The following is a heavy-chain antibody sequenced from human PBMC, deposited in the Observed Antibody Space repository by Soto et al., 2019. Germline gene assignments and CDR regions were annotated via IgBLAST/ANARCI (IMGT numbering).Heavy chain of an antibody. CDR3: ARITIFGVVQN. CDR1: GGSISSGGYY. J-gene: IGHJ4*02. CDR2: IYYSGST. Sequence: PSEPLSLTCTVSGGSISSGGYYWSWIRQHPGKGLEWIGYIYYSGSTYYNPSLKSRVTISVDTSKNQFSLKLSSVTAADTAVYYCARITIFGVVQNWGQGTLVTVSS. V-gene: IGHV4-31*03. D-gene: IGHD3-3*01.